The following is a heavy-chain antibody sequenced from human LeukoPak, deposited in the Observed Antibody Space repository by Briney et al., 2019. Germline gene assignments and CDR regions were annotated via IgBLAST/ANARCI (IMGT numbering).Heavy chain of an antibody. CDR2: ISSSSSTI. Sequence: GGSLSLSCAASGFTFCTYSMNWVRQAPGKGLEWFSYISSSSSTIYYADSVKGRFTISRDNAKNSLYLQMNSLRDEDTAVYYCATDLPIAAAGTSDYWGQGTLVTVSS. D-gene: IGHD6-13*01. V-gene: IGHV3-48*02. CDR3: ATDLPIAAAGTSDY. J-gene: IGHJ4*02. CDR1: GFTFCTYS.